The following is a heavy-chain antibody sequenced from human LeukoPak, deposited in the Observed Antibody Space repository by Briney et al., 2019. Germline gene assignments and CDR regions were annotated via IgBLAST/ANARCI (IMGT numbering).Heavy chain of an antibody. CDR3: ARDVPYRDIWFGDHPGVP. CDR1: GFTFSSYE. V-gene: IGHV3-48*03. D-gene: IGHD3-10*01. CDR2: ISSSGSTI. J-gene: IGHJ5*02. Sequence: PGGSLRLSCAASGFTFSSYEMNWVRQAPGKGLEWVSYISSSGSTIYYADSVKGRFTISRDNAKNSLYLQMNSLRAEDTAVYYCARDVPYRDIWFGDHPGVPWGQGTLVTVSS.